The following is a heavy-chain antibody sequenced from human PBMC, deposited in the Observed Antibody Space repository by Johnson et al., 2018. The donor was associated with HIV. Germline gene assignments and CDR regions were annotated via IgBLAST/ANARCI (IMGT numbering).Heavy chain of an antibody. CDR3: ARALKRIAAADDAFDI. Sequence: QVQLVESGGGLVQPGGSLRLSCAGTGFTVSSNYMYWVRQAPGTGLECVSVIYSGGSSIYYADSVKGRFPISRDNAKKSRYLQMNSLRAEDTAVYYCARALKRIAAADDAFDIWGQGTMVTVSS. J-gene: IGHJ3*02. V-gene: IGHV3-11*04. D-gene: IGHD6-13*01. CDR2: IYSGGSSI. CDR1: GFTVSSNY.